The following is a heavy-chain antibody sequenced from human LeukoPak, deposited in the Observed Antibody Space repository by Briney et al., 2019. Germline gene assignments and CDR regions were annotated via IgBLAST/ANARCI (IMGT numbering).Heavy chain of an antibody. Sequence: GSLRLSCAASGFTFSSYAMSWVRQAPGKGLEWVSAISGSGGSTYYADSVKGRFTISRDNSKNTLYLQMNSLRAEDTAVYYCAKVLRYYDILTGYYVLDYWGQETLVTVSS. V-gene: IGHV3-23*01. J-gene: IGHJ4*02. CDR2: ISGSGGST. D-gene: IGHD3-9*01. CDR1: GFTFSSYA. CDR3: AKVLRYYDILTGYYVLDY.